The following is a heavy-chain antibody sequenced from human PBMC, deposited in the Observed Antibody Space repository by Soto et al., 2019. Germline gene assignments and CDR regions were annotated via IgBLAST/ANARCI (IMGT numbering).Heavy chain of an antibody. CDR3: ARVGLRGYSDGYADD. J-gene: IGHJ4*02. Sequence: PSETLSLTCTVAGGSINIGAYYWSWIRQHPGKGPEWIGYIFTSGSTYYNPSLKSRVTISVDTSKYHFSLKLRSVTAADTAVYYCARVGLRGYSDGYADDWGPGTLVTVAS. CDR2: IFTSGST. CDR1: GGSINIGAYY. D-gene: IGHD5-18*01. V-gene: IGHV4-31*03.